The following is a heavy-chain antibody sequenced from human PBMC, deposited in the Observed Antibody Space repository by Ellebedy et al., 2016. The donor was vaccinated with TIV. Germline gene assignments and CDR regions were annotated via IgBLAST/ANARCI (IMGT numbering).Heavy chain of an antibody. CDR1: GVSITSRSYY. CDR3: ARTVYGDSNYMDV. V-gene: IGHV4-39*07. D-gene: IGHD4-17*01. Sequence: SETLSLTXTVSGVSITSRSYYWGWIRHPPGKGLEWIGEIRHSGISNYNPSLKSRVTISVDTSKNQFSLELNSVSAADTAIYYCARTVYGDSNYMDVWGKGTTVTVTS. J-gene: IGHJ6*03. CDR2: IRHSGIS.